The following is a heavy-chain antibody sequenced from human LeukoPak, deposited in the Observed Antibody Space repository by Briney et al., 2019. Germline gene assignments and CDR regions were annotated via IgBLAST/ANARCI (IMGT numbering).Heavy chain of an antibody. D-gene: IGHD3-10*01. Sequence: PGGSLRLSCAASGFTFDDYAMHWVRQAPGKGLEWVSLISWDGGGTYYADSVKGRFSISRDNSKNSLYLQTNSLRAEDTALYYCAKDMAAYYYASGNIDYWGQGTLVTVSS. CDR2: ISWDGGGT. V-gene: IGHV3-43D*03. CDR1: GFTFDDYA. J-gene: IGHJ4*02. CDR3: AKDMAAYYYASGNIDY.